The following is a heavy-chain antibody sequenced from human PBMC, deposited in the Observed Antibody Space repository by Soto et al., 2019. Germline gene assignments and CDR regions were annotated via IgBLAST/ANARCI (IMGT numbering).Heavy chain of an antibody. V-gene: IGHV1-69*01. CDR1: GGTFSSYA. CDR3: ARGRSELMVYADYYYGMDV. J-gene: IGHJ6*02. Sequence: QVQLVQSGAEVKKPGSSVKVSCKASGGTFSSYAISWVRQAPGQGLEWMGGIIPIFGTANYAQKFQGRVTITAEESTSTAYMELSSLRSEDTAVYYCARGRSELMVYADYYYGMDVWGQGTTVTVSS. D-gene: IGHD2-8*01. CDR2: IIPIFGTA.